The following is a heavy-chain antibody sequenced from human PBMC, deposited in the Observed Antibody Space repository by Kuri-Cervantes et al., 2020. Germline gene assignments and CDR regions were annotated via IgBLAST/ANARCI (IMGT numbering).Heavy chain of an antibody. V-gene: IGHV1-2*02. CDR2: INPNSGGT. CDR1: AYTFTDYY. CDR3: ARFRLLGELSPFDI. J-gene: IGHJ3*02. D-gene: IGHD3-16*02. Sequence: ASVKVSCKASAYTFTDYYMHWVRQAPGQGLEWMGWINPNSGGTNYAQKFQGRVTMTRDTSISTAYMELARLTSDDTAVYYCARFRLLGELSPFDIWGQGTMVTVSS.